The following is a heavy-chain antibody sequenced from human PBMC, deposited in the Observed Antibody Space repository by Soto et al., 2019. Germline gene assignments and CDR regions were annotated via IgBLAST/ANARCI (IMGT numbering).Heavy chain of an antibody. D-gene: IGHD2-8*02. Sequence: GGALRLSFAAPWFTFRDYYISWIPPVPGKGLEGVSSISGSGGSTYYADSVKGRFTISRDNSKNTLYLQMNSLRAEDTAVYYCAKDPGEDTYWFDYWGQGTLVTVSS. J-gene: IGHJ4*02. CDR3: AKDPGEDTYWFDY. CDR1: WFTFRDYY. CDR2: ISGSGGST. V-gene: IGHV3-23*01.